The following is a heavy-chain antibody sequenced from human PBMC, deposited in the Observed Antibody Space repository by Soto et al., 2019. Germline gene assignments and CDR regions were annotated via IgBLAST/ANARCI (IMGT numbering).Heavy chain of an antibody. J-gene: IGHJ6*02. CDR2: IYHSGST. CDR3: AREVRVRVGAMVNFYYGMDV. Sequence: SVTLSLPCAVDGESISSGYYWGWIRQPPGKWLEWIGSIYHSGSTYYNPSLKSRVTISVDTSKNQFSLKLSSVTAADTAVYYCAREVRVRVGAMVNFYYGMDVWGQGNTVTVS. V-gene: IGHV4-38-2*02. D-gene: IGHD5-18*01. CDR1: GESISSGYY.